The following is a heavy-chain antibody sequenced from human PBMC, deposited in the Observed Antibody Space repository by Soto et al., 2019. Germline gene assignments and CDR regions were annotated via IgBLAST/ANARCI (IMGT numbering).Heavy chain of an antibody. CDR2: IYYSGST. V-gene: IGHV4-31*11. CDR1: GCSISNGDYY. J-gene: IGHJ5*02. D-gene: IGHD2-8*02. Sequence: PSETLSLTCAVSGCSISNGDYYWSCTRQHPGKGLDWIRYIYYSGSTYYNPSRPSRVTMSVDTSKNQLSLKLSSVTDADTDEYYCQSFIGIVKYWWAVDPWGQGTLVTVSS. CDR3: QSFIGIVKYWWAVDP.